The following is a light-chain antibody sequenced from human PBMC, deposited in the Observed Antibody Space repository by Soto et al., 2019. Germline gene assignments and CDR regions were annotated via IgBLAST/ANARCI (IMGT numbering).Light chain of an antibody. CDR3: QQYGDSPAT. CDR1: QSVSSSY. V-gene: IGKV3-20*01. J-gene: IGKJ3*01. CDR2: GAF. Sequence: EIVLTQSPGTLSLSPGERAILSCRASQSVSSSYLAWYQQKPGQAPRLLIYGAFNRATGIPDRFSGSGSGTDFTLTFSRLEPEDFAVYYCQQYGDSPATFGPGTKV.